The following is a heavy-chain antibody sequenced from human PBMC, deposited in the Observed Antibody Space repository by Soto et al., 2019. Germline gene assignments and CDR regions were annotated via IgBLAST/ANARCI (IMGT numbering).Heavy chain of an antibody. V-gene: IGHV3-7*01. CDR2: IKQDGSEK. D-gene: IGHD1-26*01. CDR3: ARDSALFDY. J-gene: IGHJ4*02. CDR1: GFTFSSYW. Sequence: GGSLRLSCAASGFTFSSYWMSWVLQAPGKWLEWVANIKQDGSEKYYVDSVKGRFTISSDNAKNSLYLQMNSLRAEDTAVYYCARDSALFDYWGQGTLVTVSA.